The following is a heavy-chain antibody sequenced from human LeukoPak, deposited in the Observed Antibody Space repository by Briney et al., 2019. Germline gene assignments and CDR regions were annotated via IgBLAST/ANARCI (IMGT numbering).Heavy chain of an antibody. D-gene: IGHD3-22*01. CDR3: AKDQGYYDSGD. CDR1: GFTFSSYG. CDR2: ISYDGSNK. Sequence: GRSLRLSCAASGFTFSSYGMHWVRQAPGKGLEWVAVISYDGSNKYYADSVKGRFTISRDNSKNTLYLQMNSLRAEDTAVYYCAKDQGYYDSGDWGQGTLVSVSP. J-gene: IGHJ4*02. V-gene: IGHV3-30*18.